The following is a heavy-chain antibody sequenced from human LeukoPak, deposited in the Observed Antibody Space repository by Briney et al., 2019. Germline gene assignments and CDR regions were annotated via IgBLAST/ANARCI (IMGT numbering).Heavy chain of an antibody. J-gene: IGHJ4*02. Sequence: GRSLRLSCAASGFTFSSYAMHWVRQAPGKGLEWVAVISYDGSNKYYADSVKGRFTISRDNSKNTLYQQMNSLRAEDTAVYYCARNGESSGYLTDFDYWGQGTLVTVSS. CDR1: GFTFSSYA. V-gene: IGHV3-30-3*01. CDR2: ISYDGSNK. D-gene: IGHD3-22*01. CDR3: ARNGESSGYLTDFDY.